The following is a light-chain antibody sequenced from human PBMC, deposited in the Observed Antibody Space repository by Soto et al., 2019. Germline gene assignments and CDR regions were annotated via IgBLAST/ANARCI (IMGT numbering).Light chain of an antibody. CDR2: KAS. CDR1: QSISSW. J-gene: IGKJ1*01. CDR3: QQYNTYST. V-gene: IGKV1-5*03. Sequence: DIQMTQSPSTLSAFVGDRVTITCRASQSISSWLAWYQQKPGEAPKLLINKASILESGVPSRFSGSGSGTEFTLTISSLQPDDFATYYCQQYNTYSTFGQGTKVEI.